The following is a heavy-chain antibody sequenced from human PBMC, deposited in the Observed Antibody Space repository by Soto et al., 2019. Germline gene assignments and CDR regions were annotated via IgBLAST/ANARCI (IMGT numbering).Heavy chain of an antibody. D-gene: IGHD3-22*01. CDR1: GFTFSSYA. V-gene: IGHV3-30-3*01. J-gene: IGHJ4*02. CDR2: ISYDGSNK. CDR3: ARSYDSGGYYYLDY. Sequence: GGSLRLSCAASGFTFSSYAMHWVRQAPGKSLEWVAVISYDGSNKYYADSVKGRFTISRDNSKDTLYLQMSSLRADDMAVNYCARSYDSGGYYYLDYWGQGTLVTVS.